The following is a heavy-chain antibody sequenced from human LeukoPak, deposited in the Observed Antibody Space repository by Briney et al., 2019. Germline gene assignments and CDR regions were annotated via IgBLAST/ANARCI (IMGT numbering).Heavy chain of an antibody. CDR3: AREFLERPGGDY. J-gene: IGHJ4*02. V-gene: IGHV1-69*05. CDR2: IIPIFGTA. Sequence: SVKVSCKASGGTFSSYAISWVRQAPGQGLEWMGGIIPIFGTANYAQKLQGRVTMTTDTSTSTAYMELRSLRSDDTAVYYCAREFLERPGGDYWGQGTLVTVSS. CDR1: GGTFSSYA. D-gene: IGHD1-1*01.